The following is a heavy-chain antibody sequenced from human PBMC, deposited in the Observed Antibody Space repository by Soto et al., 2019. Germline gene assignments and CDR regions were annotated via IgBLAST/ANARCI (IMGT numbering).Heavy chain of an antibody. V-gene: IGHV3-30-3*01. J-gene: IGHJ4*02. CDR3: ARVLGGLITIFGVVNPPTGPFDY. CDR2: ISYDGSNK. Sequence: GGSLRLSCAASGFTFSSYAMHWVRQAPGKGLEWVAVISYDGSNKYYADSVKGRFTISRDNSKNTLYLQMNSLRAEDTAVYYCARVLGGLITIFGVVNPPTGPFDYWGQGTLVTVSS. D-gene: IGHD3-3*01. CDR1: GFTFSSYA.